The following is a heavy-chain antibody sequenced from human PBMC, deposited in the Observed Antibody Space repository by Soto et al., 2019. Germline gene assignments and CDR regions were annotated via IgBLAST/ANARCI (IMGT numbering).Heavy chain of an antibody. CDR2: TYYRSKWYN. V-gene: IGHV6-1*01. Sequence: SQTLSLTCALPGDSVSSNSAAWNWIRQSPSRGLEWLGRTYYRSKWYNDYAVSVKSRITINPDTSKNQFSLQLNSVTPEDTAVYYCARGVGGSGRYDPYYYGMDVWGQGTTVTVS. CDR1: GDSVSSNSAA. J-gene: IGHJ6*02. D-gene: IGHD6-19*01. CDR3: ARGVGGSGRYDPYYYGMDV.